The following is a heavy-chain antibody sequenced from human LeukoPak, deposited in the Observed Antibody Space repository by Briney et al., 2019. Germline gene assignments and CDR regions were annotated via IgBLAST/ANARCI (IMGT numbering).Heavy chain of an antibody. CDR1: GFTFDGYS. CDR3: AKTYSWAFDY. CDR2: ISWNSGST. J-gene: IGHJ4*02. Sequence: PGGSLRLSCAASGFTFDGYSMAWVRQVPGKGLEWVSGISWNSGSTVYADSVKGRFTISRDNAKNSLYLQMNSLRPDDTALYYCAKTYSWAFDYWGQGTLVTVSS. V-gene: IGHV3-9*01. D-gene: IGHD2-15*01.